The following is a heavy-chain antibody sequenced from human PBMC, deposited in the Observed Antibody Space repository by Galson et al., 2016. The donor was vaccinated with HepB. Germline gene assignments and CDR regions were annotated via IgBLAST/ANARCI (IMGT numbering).Heavy chain of an antibody. CDR1: GFTFSSYG. D-gene: IGHD3-22*01. CDR3: AKDRENYYDSSGYYYYYYGMDV. V-gene: IGHV3-30*18. CDR2: ISYDGSNK. J-gene: IGHJ6*02. Sequence: SLRLSCAASGFTFSSYGMHWVRQAPGKGLEWVAVISYDGSNKYYADSVKGRFTISRDNYKNTLYLQMNSLRAEDTAVYYCAKDRENYYDSSGYYYYYYGMDVWGQGTTVTVSS.